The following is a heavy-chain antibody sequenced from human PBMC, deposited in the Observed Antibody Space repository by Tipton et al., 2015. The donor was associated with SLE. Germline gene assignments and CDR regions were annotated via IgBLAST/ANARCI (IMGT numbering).Heavy chain of an antibody. CDR2: IYYSGSN. J-gene: IGHJ6*02. CDR1: GGSISSYY. V-gene: IGHV4-59*01. Sequence: TLSLTCTVSGGSISSYYWSWIRQPPGKGLEWIGYIYYSGSNNYNPSLKSRVTISVDTSKNQFSLKLSSVTAADTAVYYCARDLQPTYSGSYSGYYYYGMDVWGQGTTVTVS. D-gene: IGHD1-26*01. CDR3: ARDLQPTYSGSYSGYYYYGMDV.